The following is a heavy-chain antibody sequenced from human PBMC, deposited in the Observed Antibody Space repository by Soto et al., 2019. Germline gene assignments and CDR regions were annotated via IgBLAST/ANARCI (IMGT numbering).Heavy chain of an antibody. CDR1: GFTFSSYG. CDR3: ARNLKYGGRDYYYGMDV. D-gene: IGHD3-16*01. Sequence: HPGGSLRLSCAASGFTFSSYGMHWVRQAPGKGLEWVAVIWYDGSNKYYADSVKGRFTISRDNSKNTLYLQMNSLRAEDTAVYYCARNLKYGGRDYYYGMDVWGQGTTVTVSS. V-gene: IGHV3-33*01. CDR2: IWYDGSNK. J-gene: IGHJ6*02.